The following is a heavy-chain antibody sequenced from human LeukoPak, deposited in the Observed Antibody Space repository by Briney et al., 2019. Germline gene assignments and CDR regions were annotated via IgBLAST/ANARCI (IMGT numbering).Heavy chain of an antibody. J-gene: IGHJ4*02. V-gene: IGHV4-4*02. Sequence: PSETLSLTCAVSGGSISSNNWWIWFRQSPEKGLEWIGEIYHDGSTNYNPSLKSRVTISMDKSKNQLTLKLNFVTAADTAVYYCARSIVVVTASDYWGQGTLVTVSS. CDR2: IYHDGST. D-gene: IGHD2-21*02. CDR1: GGSISSNNW. CDR3: ARSIVVVTASDY.